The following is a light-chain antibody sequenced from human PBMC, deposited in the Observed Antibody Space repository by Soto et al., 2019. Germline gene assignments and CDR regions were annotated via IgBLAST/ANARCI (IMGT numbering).Light chain of an antibody. V-gene: IGKV1-5*01. CDR2: DAS. CDR3: QQRSNWPPRVT. Sequence: DIQLTQSPSTLSASVGDRVTITCRASQSISGWLAWYQQKPGKAPMLLIYDASSLQSGVPSRFSGSGSGTDFTLTISSLEPEDFAVYYCQQRSNWPPRVTFGQGTRLEIK. CDR1: QSISGW. J-gene: IGKJ5*01.